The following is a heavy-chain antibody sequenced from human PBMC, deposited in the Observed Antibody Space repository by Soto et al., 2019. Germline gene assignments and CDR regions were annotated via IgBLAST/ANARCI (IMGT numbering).Heavy chain of an antibody. CDR1: GFSFSSFA. CDR3: AKWAVLRTTSGGWFKWFDP. V-gene: IGHV3-23*01. D-gene: IGHD2-15*01. Sequence: EVQLLESGGTLVQPGESLRLSCEVSGFSFSSFAMNWVRQAPGEGLEWVSSIRGTATSYADSVKGRFTISRDKSKNTVYLPMNTLRGEDTAVYYCAKWAVLRTTSGGWFKWFDPWGQGTVVIVSS. CDR2: IRGTAT. J-gene: IGHJ5*02.